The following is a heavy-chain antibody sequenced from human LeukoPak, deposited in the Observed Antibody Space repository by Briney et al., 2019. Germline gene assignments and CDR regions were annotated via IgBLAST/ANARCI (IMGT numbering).Heavy chain of an antibody. Sequence: PSETLSLTCTVSGGSISSYYWSWIRQPPGKGLEWIGYIYYSGSTNYNPSLKSRVTISVDTSKNQFSLKLSSVTAADTAVYYCARDAYCSSTSCYTPHAFDIWGQGTMVTVSS. CDR2: IYYSGST. D-gene: IGHD2-2*02. CDR1: GGSISSYY. J-gene: IGHJ3*02. V-gene: IGHV4-59*01. CDR3: ARDAYCSSTSCYTPHAFDI.